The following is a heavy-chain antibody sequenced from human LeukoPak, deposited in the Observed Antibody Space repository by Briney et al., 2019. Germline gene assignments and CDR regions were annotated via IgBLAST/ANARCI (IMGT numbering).Heavy chain of an antibody. Sequence: GGSLRLSCAASGFTFSSYSMNWIRQAPGKGLEWVSYISSSGSTIYYADSVKGRFTISRDNAKNSLYLQMNSLRAEDTAVYYCAREGSSRFFDYWGQGTLVTVSS. CDR2: ISSSGSTI. J-gene: IGHJ4*02. CDR3: AREGSSRFFDY. D-gene: IGHD6-6*01. V-gene: IGHV3-48*04. CDR1: GFTFSSYS.